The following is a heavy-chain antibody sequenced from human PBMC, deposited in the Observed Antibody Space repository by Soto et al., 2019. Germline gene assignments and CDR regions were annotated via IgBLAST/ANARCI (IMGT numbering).Heavy chain of an antibody. Sequence: PGGSLRLSCAASGFTFSSYAMSWVRQAPGKGLEWVSAISGSGGSTYYADSVKGRFTISRDNSKNTLHLQMNSLRAEDTAVYYCAKFLFKSGYDYTRCSEPWGQGILVTVSS. D-gene: IGHD5-12*01. J-gene: IGHJ5*02. CDR1: GFTFSSYA. CDR3: AKFLFKSGYDYTRCSEP. V-gene: IGHV3-23*01. CDR2: ISGSGGST.